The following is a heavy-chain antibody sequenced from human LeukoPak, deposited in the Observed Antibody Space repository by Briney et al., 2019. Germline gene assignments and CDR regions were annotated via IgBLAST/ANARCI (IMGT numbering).Heavy chain of an antibody. CDR3: ARVAGVSYNYFDS. J-gene: IGHJ4*02. CDR1: GYTFITYG. V-gene: IGHV1-18*01. Sequence: GASVNVSCKASGYTFITYGITWVRQAPGQGLEWMGWNTPYNGDTNYAQNLQDRVTMTTDTSTSTAYMELRSLRSDDTAVYFCARVAGVSYNYFDSWGQGTLVTVSS. CDR2: NTPYNGDT. D-gene: IGHD1-26*01.